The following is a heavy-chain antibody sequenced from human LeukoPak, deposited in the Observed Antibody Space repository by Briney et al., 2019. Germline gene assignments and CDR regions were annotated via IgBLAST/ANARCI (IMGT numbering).Heavy chain of an antibody. CDR3: ARGQIYDFWTTVSWKFDL. CDR1: GFSLSSGYF. CDR2: IYTTGTGSS. Sequence: PSETLSLTCAVSGFSLSSGYFWGWIRQPPGKGLEWIGNIYTTGTGSSYVNPSLKSRVTLSLDWSKNQFSVKLNSVTAADTAVYFCARGQIYDFWTTVSWKFDLWGRGTLVTVSS. D-gene: IGHD3-3*01. V-gene: IGHV4-38-2*01. J-gene: IGHJ2*01.